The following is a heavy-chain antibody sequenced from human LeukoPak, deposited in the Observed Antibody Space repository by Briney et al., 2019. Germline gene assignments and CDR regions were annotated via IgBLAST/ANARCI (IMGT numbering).Heavy chain of an antibody. CDR2: IIPIFGTA. CDR1: GGTFSSYA. V-gene: IGHV1-69*05. CDR3: AAAIAPGSYYDDFDI. Sequence: SVKVSCKASGGTFSSYAISWVRQAPGQGLEWMGGIIPIFGTANYAQKFQERVTITRDMSTSTAYMELSSLRSEDTAVYYCAAAIAPGSYYDDFDIWGQGTMVTVSS. D-gene: IGHD3-10*01. J-gene: IGHJ3*02.